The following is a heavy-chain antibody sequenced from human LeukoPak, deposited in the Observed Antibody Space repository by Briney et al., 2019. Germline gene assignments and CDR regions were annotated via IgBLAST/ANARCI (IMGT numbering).Heavy chain of an antibody. CDR1: GITFSSYA. D-gene: IGHD6-13*01. CDR3: AKADSSSWYWNFDY. CDR2: ISGSGGST. Sequence: PGGSLRLSCAASGITFSSYAMSWVRQAPGKGLEWVSAISGSGGSTYYADSVKGRFTISRDNSKNTLCLQMNSLRAEDTAVHYCAKADSSSWYWNFDYWGQGTLVTVSS. J-gene: IGHJ4*02. V-gene: IGHV3-23*01.